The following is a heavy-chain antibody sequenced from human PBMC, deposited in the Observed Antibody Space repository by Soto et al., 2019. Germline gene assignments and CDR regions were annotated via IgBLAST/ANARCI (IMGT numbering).Heavy chain of an antibody. CDR1: GGSISSYY. CDR2: IYYSGST. CDR3: ARVSPSEIYYYYYMDV. J-gene: IGHJ6*03. Sequence: SETLSLTCTVSGGSISSYYWSWIRQPPGKGLEWIGYIYYSGSTNYNPSLKSRVTKSVDTSKNQFSLKLSSVTAADTAVYYCARVSPSEIYYYYYMDVWGKGTTVTVSS. V-gene: IGHV4-59*01.